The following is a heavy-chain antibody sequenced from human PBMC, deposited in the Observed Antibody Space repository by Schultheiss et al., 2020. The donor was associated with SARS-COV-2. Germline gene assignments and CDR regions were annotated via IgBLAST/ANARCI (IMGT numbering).Heavy chain of an antibody. CDR3: ARHKRSGSIFDS. CDR1: GGSVSSGSHY. J-gene: IGHJ4*02. Sequence: SETLSLTCAVSGGSVSSGSHYWSWIRQAPGRGLEWIGYVDFTGGTNYSPCLQSRAIISVDTPKNHFSLRLRSVTAADTAIYYCARHKRSGSIFDSWGQGTLVTVSS. CDR2: VDFTGGT. D-gene: IGHD6-13*01. V-gene: IGHV4-61*03.